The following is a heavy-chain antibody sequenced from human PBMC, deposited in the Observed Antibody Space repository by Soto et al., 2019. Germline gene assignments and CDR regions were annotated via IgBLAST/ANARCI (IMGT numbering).Heavy chain of an antibody. CDR3: AIMISIVDIVVVPAAGPDDAFDI. D-gene: IGHD2-2*01. CDR1: GYTFVNYE. J-gene: IGHJ3*02. V-gene: IGHV1-69*13. CDR2: INPIFGAT. Sequence: SVKVSCKASGYTFVNYEINWVRQAPGQRLERMGWINPIFGATNYAQKFQGRVTITADESTSTAYMELSSLRSEDTAVYYCAIMISIVDIVVVPAAGPDDAFDIWGQGTMVTVSS.